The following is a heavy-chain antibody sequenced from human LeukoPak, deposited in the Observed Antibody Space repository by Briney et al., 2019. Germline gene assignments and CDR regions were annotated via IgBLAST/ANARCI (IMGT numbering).Heavy chain of an antibody. D-gene: IGHD4-17*01. CDR1: GFTFSSYW. CDR2: IKQDGSEK. Sequence: GGSLRLSCAASGFTFSSYWMSWVRQAPGKGLEWVANIKQDGSEKYYVDSVRGRFTISRDNAKNSLYLQMNSLRAEDTAVYYCARDTDYGDYHYCYYMDVWGKGTTVTVSS. V-gene: IGHV3-7*01. J-gene: IGHJ6*03. CDR3: ARDTDYGDYHYCYYMDV.